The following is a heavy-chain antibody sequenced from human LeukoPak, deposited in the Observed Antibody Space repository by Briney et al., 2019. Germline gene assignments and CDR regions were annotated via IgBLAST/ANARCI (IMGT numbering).Heavy chain of an antibody. J-gene: IGHJ3*02. CDR2: IYYSGST. Sequence: SETLSLTCTVSGGSISSYYLSWIRQPPGKGLEWIGYIYYSGSTNYNPSLKSRVTISVDTSKNQFSLKLSSVTAADTAVYYCARGGSGYYLSPPARAFDIWGQGTMVTVSS. CDR1: GGSISSYY. V-gene: IGHV4-59*01. CDR3: ARGGSGYYLSPPARAFDI. D-gene: IGHD3-22*01.